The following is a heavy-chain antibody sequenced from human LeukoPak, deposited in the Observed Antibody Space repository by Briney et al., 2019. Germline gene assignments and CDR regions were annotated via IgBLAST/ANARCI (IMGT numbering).Heavy chain of an antibody. J-gene: IGHJ4*02. Sequence: SETLSLTCTVSGGSISSYYWSWIRQPPGKGLEWIGEINHSGSTNYNPSLKSRVTISVDTSKNQFSLKLSSVTAADTAVYFCARSDDSSSWYSYWGQGTLVTVSS. V-gene: IGHV4-34*01. D-gene: IGHD6-13*01. CDR2: INHSGST. CDR1: GGSISSYY. CDR3: ARSDDSSSWYSY.